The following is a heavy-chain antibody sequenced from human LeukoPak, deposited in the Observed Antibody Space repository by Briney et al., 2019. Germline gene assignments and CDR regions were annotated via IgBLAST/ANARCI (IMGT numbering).Heavy chain of an antibody. J-gene: IGHJ5*02. V-gene: IGHV1-2*02. CDR1: GYTFTCYY. CDR3: ARDRVVVPAAKRGWFDP. CDR2: SNPNSGGT. Sequence: GASVKVSCKASGYTFTCYYMHWVRQAPGQGHEWMGWSNPNSGGTNYAQKFQGRVTMTRDTSISTAYMQLSRLRSDDTAVYYCARDRVVVPAAKRGWFDPWGQGTLVTVSS. D-gene: IGHD2-2*01.